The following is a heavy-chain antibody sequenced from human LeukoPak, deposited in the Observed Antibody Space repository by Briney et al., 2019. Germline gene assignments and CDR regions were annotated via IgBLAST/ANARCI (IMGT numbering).Heavy chain of an antibody. CDR1: GGSISSYY. Sequence: SETLSLTCTVSGGSISSYYWSWIRQPPGKGLEWIGYIYYSGSTNHNPSLKSRVTISVDTSKNQFSLKLSSVTAADTAVYYCARTNYYGSGNYAKFDYWGQGTLVTVSS. J-gene: IGHJ4*02. CDR3: ARTNYYGSGNYAKFDY. CDR2: IYYSGST. D-gene: IGHD3-10*01. V-gene: IGHV4-59*08.